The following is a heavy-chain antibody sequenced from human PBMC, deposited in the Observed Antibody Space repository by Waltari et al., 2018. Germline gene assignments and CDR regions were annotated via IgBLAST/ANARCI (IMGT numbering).Heavy chain of an antibody. CDR3: ARSYYDFWSGYKNWFDP. Sequence: QVQLVQSGAEVKKPGASVKVSCKASGYTFTGYYIHWVRQAPGKGLEWMGWFNPNRGGTNYAQKFQGRVTMTRDTSISTAYMGLSRLRSDDTAVYYCARSYYDFWSGYKNWFDPWGQGTLVTVSS. V-gene: IGHV1-2*02. CDR2: FNPNRGGT. J-gene: IGHJ5*02. CDR1: GYTFTGYY. D-gene: IGHD3-3*01.